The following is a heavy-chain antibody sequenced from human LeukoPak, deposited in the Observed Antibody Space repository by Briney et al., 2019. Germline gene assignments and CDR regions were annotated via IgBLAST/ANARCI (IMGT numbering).Heavy chain of an antibody. D-gene: IGHD3-22*01. CDR1: GFTFSSYA. V-gene: IGHV3-30-3*01. J-gene: IGHJ4*02. Sequence: GGSLRLSCAASGFTFSSYAMHWVRQAPGKGLEWVAVISYDGSNKYYADSVKGRFTISRDNAKNSLYLQMNSLRAEDTAVYYCAREVDREGYFDYWGQGTLVTVSS. CDR3: AREVDREGYFDY. CDR2: ISYDGSNK.